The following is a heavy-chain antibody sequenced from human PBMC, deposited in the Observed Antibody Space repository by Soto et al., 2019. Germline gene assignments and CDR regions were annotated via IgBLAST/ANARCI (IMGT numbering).Heavy chain of an antibody. CDR1: GYTFTSYA. CDR2: INAGNGNT. D-gene: IGHD2-2*01. Sequence: AASVKVSCKASGYTFTSYAMHWVRQAPGQRLEWMGWINAGNGNTKYSQKFQGRVTITRDTSASTAYMELSSLRSEDTAVYYCARDIPYCSSTSCYHYYYYMDVWGKGTTVTVSS. CDR3: ARDIPYCSSTSCYHYYYYMDV. V-gene: IGHV1-3*01. J-gene: IGHJ6*03.